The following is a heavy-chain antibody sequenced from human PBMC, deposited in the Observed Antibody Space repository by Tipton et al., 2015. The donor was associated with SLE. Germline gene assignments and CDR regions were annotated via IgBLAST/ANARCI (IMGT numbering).Heavy chain of an antibody. V-gene: IGHV4-4*08. CDR1: GGSISSHF. CDR2: IQGGT. Sequence: TLSLTCSVSGGSISSHFWIWIRQSPGKGLEWIGYIQGGTMYNPSFKSRATISRDTSKNQFSLTLTSVTAADAAVYYCVRELDTFEVWGPGTLVTVSS. J-gene: IGHJ3*01. CDR3: VRELDTFEV.